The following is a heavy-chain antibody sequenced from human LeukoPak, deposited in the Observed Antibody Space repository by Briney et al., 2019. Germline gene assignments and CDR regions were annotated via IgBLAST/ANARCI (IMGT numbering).Heavy chain of an antibody. J-gene: IGHJ6*02. V-gene: IGHV1-2*04. Sequence: ASVKVSCKASRYTFTGYYMHWVRQAPGQGLEWMGWINPNSGGTNYAQKFQGWVTMTRDMSISTAYMELSRLRSDDTAVYYCARESLRYFDPGRYGMDVWGQGTTVTVSS. CDR2: INPNSGGT. CDR3: ARESLRYFDPGRYGMDV. D-gene: IGHD3-9*01. CDR1: RYTFTGYY.